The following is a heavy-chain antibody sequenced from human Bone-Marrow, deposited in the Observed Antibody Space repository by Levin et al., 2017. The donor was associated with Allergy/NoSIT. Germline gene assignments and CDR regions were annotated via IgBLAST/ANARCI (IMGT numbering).Heavy chain of an antibody. CDR3: ARGRYSAVAGIDWTHPLDY. CDR2: IWYDGSNK. CDR1: GFTFSDFG. V-gene: IGHV3-33*01. J-gene: IGHJ4*02. Sequence: LSLTCAASGFTFSDFGIHWVRQAPGKGLEWVAVIWYDGSNKYYTDSVKGRFTISRDNSKNTLYLQMDSLRAEDTAVYYCARGRYSAVAGIDWTHPLDYWGQGTLVTVSS. D-gene: IGHD6-19*01.